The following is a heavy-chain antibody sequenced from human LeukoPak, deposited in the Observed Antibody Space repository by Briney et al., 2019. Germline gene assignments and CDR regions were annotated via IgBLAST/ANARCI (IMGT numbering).Heavy chain of an antibody. CDR1: GYTFTGYY. V-gene: IGHV1-2*02. D-gene: IGHD2-21*02. CDR2: INPNSGGT. CDR3: ARDPGGDPFFDY. J-gene: IGHJ4*02. Sequence: ASVKVSCKASGYTFTGYYIHWVRQAPGQGLEWMGWINPNSGGTNYAQKFQGRVTMTRDTSISTAYMELSRLRSDDTAVYYCARDPGGDPFFDYWGQGTLVTVSS.